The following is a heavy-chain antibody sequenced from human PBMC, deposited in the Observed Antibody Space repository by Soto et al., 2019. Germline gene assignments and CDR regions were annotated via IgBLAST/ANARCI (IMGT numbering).Heavy chain of an antibody. CDR1: GFTFSSYG. J-gene: IGHJ4*02. CDR2: ISYDGSNK. D-gene: IGHD3-3*01. V-gene: IGHV3-30*18. Sequence: PGGSLRLSCAASGFTFSSYGMHWVRQAPGKGLEWVAVISYDGSNKYYADSVKGRFTISRDNSKNTLYLQMNSLRAEDTAVYYCAKDFLSDYAFPIFDYWGQGTLVTVSS. CDR3: AKDFLSDYAFPIFDY.